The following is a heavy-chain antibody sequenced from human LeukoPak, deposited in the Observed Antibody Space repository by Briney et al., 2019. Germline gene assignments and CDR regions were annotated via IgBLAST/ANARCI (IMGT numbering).Heavy chain of an antibody. V-gene: IGHV4-59*01. J-gene: IGHJ3*02. Sequence: PSETLSLTCTVSGGSISSYYWSWIRQPPGKGLEWIGYIYYSGSTNYNPSLKSRVTISVDTSKNQFSLKLSSVTAADTAVYYCAGHYGGDAFDIWGQGTMVTVSS. CDR2: IYYSGST. CDR3: AGHYGGDAFDI. CDR1: GGSISSYY. D-gene: IGHD4-23*01.